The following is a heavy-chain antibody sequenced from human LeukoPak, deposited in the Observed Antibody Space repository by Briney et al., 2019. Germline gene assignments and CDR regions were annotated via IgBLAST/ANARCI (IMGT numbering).Heavy chain of an antibody. Sequence: GRSLRLSCAASGFTFSSNEMSWVRQAPGKGLEWVSSISGGSTYYAYSRKGRFTISRDNAKNTLHLQMNTLRAEDTAVYYCAKRTGRDTRDYWGRGTLVTVSS. J-gene: IGHJ4*02. CDR3: AKRTGRDTRDY. CDR2: ISGGST. CDR1: GFTFSSNE. V-gene: IGHV3-38-3*01. D-gene: IGHD5-24*01.